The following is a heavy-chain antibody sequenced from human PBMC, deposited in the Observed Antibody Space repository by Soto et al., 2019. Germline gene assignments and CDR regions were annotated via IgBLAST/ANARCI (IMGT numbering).Heavy chain of an antibody. CDR1: SVSNAW. Sequence: SVSNAWMNWVRPAPGKGLEWVGRIKSKTDGGTTDYAAPVKGRFTISRDDSKNTLYLQMNSLKTEDTAVYYCTTVTYYYDSSGYPNWFDPWGQGTLVTVSS. CDR3: TTVTYYYDSSGYPNWFDP. V-gene: IGHV3-15*07. D-gene: IGHD3-22*01. J-gene: IGHJ5*02. CDR2: IKSKTDGGTT.